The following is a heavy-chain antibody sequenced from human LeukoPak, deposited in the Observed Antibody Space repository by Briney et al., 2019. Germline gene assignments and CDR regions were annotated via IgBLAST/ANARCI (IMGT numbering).Heavy chain of an antibody. CDR1: GFAFSSYA. Sequence: GRSLRLSCAASGFAFSSYAMHWVRQAPGKGLEWVAVISYDGSNKYYADSVKGRFTISRDNSKNTLYLQMNSLRAEDTAVYYCARGGSYLSAFDIWGQGTMVTVSS. CDR2: ISYDGSNK. J-gene: IGHJ3*02. D-gene: IGHD1-26*01. CDR3: ARGGSYLSAFDI. V-gene: IGHV3-30*04.